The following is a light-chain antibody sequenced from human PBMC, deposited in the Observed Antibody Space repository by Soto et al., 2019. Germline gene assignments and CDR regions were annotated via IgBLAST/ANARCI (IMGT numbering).Light chain of an antibody. CDR2: SAS. CDR1: QSVSSNY. V-gene: IGKV3-20*01. J-gene: IGKJ4*01. Sequence: EIVLTQSPGTLSLSPGERVTLSCRASQSVSSNYLAWYQQKPGQAPRLLIYSASSRATGITDRFSGSGSGTYFTLTSNRLEHEDCAVYYCQQYGGSPRVTFGGGTNVELK. CDR3: QQYGGSPRVT.